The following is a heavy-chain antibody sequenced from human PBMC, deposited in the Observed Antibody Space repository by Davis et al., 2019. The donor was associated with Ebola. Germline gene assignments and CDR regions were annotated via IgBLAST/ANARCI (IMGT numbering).Heavy chain of an antibody. CDR3: ARPRGSTASNWFDP. CDR2: ISGFNGNT. V-gene: IGHV1-18*01. Sequence: ASVKVSCKTSGYIFTSYGISWVRLAPGQGLEWMGWISGFNGNTHYSPKFQGRVSLTIDTPTSTAFMELTSLTSNDTALYYCARPRGSTASNWFDPWGQGTLVTVSS. D-gene: IGHD1-7*01. J-gene: IGHJ5*02. CDR1: GYIFTSYG.